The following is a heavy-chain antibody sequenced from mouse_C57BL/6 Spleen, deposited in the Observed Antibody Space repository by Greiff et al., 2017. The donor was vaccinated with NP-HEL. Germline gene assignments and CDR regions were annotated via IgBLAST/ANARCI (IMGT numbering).Heavy chain of an antibody. CDR1: GYTFTDYE. J-gene: IGHJ3*01. D-gene: IGHD1-1*01. CDR3: TRLGYYGSIYVLAWFAY. V-gene: IGHV1-15*01. CDR2: IDPETGGT. Sequence: VQLQQSGAELVRPGASVTLSCKASGYTFTDYEMHWVKQTPVHGLEWIGAIDPETGGTAYNQKFKGKAILTADKSSSTAYMELRSLTSEDSAVYYCTRLGYYGSIYVLAWFAYWGQGTLVTVSA.